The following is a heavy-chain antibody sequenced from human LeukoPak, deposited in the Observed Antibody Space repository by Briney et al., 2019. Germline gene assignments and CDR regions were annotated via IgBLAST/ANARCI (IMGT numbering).Heavy chain of an antibody. D-gene: IGHD1-26*01. J-gene: IGHJ3*02. CDR2: IYYSGST. V-gene: IGHV4-39*01. CDR3: ASEVGATFQYAFDI. CDR1: GGSISSSSYY. Sequence: SETLSLTCTVSGGSISSSSYYWGWIRQPPGKGLEWIGSIYYSGSTYYNPSLKSRVTISVDTSKNQFSLKLSSVTAADTAVYYCASEVGATFQYAFDIWGQGTMVTVSS.